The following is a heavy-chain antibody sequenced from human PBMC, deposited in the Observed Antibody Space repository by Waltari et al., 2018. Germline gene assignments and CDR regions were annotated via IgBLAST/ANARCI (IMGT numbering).Heavy chain of an antibody. J-gene: IGHJ4*02. V-gene: IGHV3-21*01. CDR1: GFTFSSYS. D-gene: IGHD6-19*01. CDR2: ISSSSSYI. CDR3: ASYGPKQWLVGGDY. Sequence: EVQLVESGGGLVKPGGSLRLSCAASGFTFSSYSMNWVRQAPGKGLEWVSSISSSSSYIYYADSVKGRFTISRDNAKNSLYLQMNSLRAEDTAVYYCASYGPKQWLVGGDYWGQGTLVTVSS.